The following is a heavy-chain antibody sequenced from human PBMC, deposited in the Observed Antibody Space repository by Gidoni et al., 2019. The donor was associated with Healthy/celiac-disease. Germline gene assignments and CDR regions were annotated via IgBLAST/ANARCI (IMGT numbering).Heavy chain of an antibody. CDR1: GGSFSGYY. J-gene: IGHJ4*02. CDR3: ARYDFGVEIGRTQGFDY. Sequence: QVQLQQWGAGLLKPSETLSLTCAVYGGSFSGYYWSWIRQPPGKGLEWIGEINHSGSTNYNPSLKSRVTISVDTSKNQFSLKLSSVTAADTAVYYCARYDFGVEIGRTQGFDYWGQGTLVTVSS. CDR2: INHSGST. D-gene: IGHD3-3*01. V-gene: IGHV4-34*01.